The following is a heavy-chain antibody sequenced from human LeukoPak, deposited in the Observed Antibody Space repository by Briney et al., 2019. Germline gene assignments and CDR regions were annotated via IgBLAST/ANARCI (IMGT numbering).Heavy chain of an antibody. CDR1: GFNFRSYA. Sequence: GGSLRLSCAASGFNFRSYAIHWVRQAPGKGLEWVAVIWYDGSKTYYAESVKGRFTISRDNSKNTLYVQMNSLRAADTAVYYCAKAAGRGYNYGDYFDYWGQGTLVTVSS. V-gene: IGHV3-33*06. D-gene: IGHD5-18*01. CDR3: AKAAGRGYNYGDYFDY. J-gene: IGHJ4*02. CDR2: IWYDGSKT.